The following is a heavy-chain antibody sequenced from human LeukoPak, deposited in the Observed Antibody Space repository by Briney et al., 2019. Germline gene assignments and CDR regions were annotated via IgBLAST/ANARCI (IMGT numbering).Heavy chain of an antibody. CDR1: GFTFSSYW. J-gene: IGHJ4*02. D-gene: IGHD3-10*01. CDR2: INSDGGST. Sequence: GGSLRLSCAASGFTFSSYWMSWVRQAPGKGLVWVSRINSDGGSTSYADSVKGRFTISRDNAKNTLYLQMHSLRAEDTAVYFCARDLSEYGWFGELYYWGQGTLVTVSS. CDR3: ARDLSEYGWFGELYY. V-gene: IGHV3-74*01.